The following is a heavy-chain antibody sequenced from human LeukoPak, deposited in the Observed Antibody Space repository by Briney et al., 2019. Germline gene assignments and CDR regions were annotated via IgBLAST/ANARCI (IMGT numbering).Heavy chain of an antibody. CDR3: ARDELLWFGELSSPDY. CDR2: IYHSGST. V-gene: IGHV4-38-2*02. CDR1: GGSISSTYS. J-gene: IGHJ4*02. D-gene: IGHD3-10*01. Sequence: PSETLSLTCTVSGGSISSTYSWGWIRQPPGKGLEWIGSIYHSGSTYYNPSLKSRVTISVDTSKNQFSLKLSSVTAADTAVYYCARDELLWFGELSSPDYWGQGTLVTVSS.